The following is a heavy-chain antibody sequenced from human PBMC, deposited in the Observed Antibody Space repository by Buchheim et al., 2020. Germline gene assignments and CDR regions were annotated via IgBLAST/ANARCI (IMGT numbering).Heavy chain of an antibody. V-gene: IGHV3-23*01. CDR1: GFTFSSYA. Sequence: EVQLLESGGGLVQPEGSLRLSCAASGFTFSSYAMSWVRQAPGKGLEWVSAISGSGGSTYYADSVKGRFTISRDNSKNTLYLQMNSLRAEDTAVYYCAKALDYDFWSGYSLYFDYWGQGTL. D-gene: IGHD3-3*01. J-gene: IGHJ4*02. CDR3: AKALDYDFWSGYSLYFDY. CDR2: ISGSGGST.